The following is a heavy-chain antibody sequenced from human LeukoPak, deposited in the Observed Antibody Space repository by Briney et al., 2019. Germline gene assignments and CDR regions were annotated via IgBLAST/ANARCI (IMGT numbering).Heavy chain of an antibody. CDR2: ISSSGSTI. J-gene: IGHJ4*02. CDR3: AGGGREEDYFDY. CDR1: GFTFTSYE. D-gene: IGHD1-26*01. Sequence: GGSLRLSCAASGFTFTSYEMNWVRQAPGKGLEWVSYISSSGSTIYYTDSVKGRFTISRDSAKNSLYLQMNSLRAEDTAVYYCAGGGREEDYFDYWAREPWSPSPQ. V-gene: IGHV3-48*03.